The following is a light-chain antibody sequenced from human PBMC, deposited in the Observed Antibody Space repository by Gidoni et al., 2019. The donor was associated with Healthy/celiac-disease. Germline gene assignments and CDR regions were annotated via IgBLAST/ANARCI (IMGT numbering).Light chain of an antibody. CDR3: SSYTSSSTYVV. J-gene: IGLJ2*01. CDR1: SSDVGCYNY. V-gene: IGLV2-14*01. Sequence: QSALTQPASVSGSPGQSITISCTGTSSDVGCYNYVSWYQQYPGKAPKLMIYEVSNRPSGVSNRFSGSKSGNTASLTISGLQAEDEADYYCSSYTSSSTYVVFGGGTKLTVL. CDR2: EVS.